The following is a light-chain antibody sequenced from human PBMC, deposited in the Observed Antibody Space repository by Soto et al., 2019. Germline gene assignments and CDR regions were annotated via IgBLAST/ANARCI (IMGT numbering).Light chain of an antibody. J-gene: IGKJ4*01. V-gene: IGKV3-20*01. CDR1: QSVTDTY. CDR3: QQYGSSPVT. Sequence: DIVLTQSPGTLSLSVGERAALSCRASQSVTDTYLVWYQQKPGQAPRLIIYGTSIKATGISDRFTGSGSGTDFTLTISRLAPEDFAVYYCQQYGSSPVTFGGGTRVEI. CDR2: GTS.